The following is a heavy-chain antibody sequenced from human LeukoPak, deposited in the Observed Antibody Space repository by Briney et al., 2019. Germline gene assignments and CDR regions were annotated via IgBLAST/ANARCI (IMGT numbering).Heavy chain of an antibody. D-gene: IGHD2-21*01. CDR1: GGSITSYY. Sequence: SETLSLTCSVSGGSITSYYWSWIRQPPGKGLEWIGHVSDGGRTNYSPPLRSRVSISVDTSKNQFSLKLNSVTAADTAVYFCARASITFDDWGQGTLVTVSS. CDR3: ARASITFDD. CDR2: VSDGGRT. J-gene: IGHJ4*02. V-gene: IGHV4-59*01.